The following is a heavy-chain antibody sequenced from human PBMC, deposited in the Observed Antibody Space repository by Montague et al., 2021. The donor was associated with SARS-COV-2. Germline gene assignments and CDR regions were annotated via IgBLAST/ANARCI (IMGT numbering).Heavy chain of an antibody. CDR3: AGGTGPRSITLFGVIISGHVFDS. Sequence: SETLSLTCAVYGGSFSGYYWGWIRQPPGKGLEWIGEINHRGSTNYNPSLKSRVIISVDTSKNQFSLKLSSVTAADPAVYYCAGGTGPRSITLFGVIISGHVFDSWGQGTMVTVSS. V-gene: IGHV4-34*01. D-gene: IGHD3-3*01. J-gene: IGHJ3*02. CDR2: INHRGST. CDR1: GGSFSGYY.